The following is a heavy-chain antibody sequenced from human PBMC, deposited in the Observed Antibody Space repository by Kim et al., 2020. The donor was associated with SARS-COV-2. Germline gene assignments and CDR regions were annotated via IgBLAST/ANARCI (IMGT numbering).Heavy chain of an antibody. J-gene: IGHJ3*02. V-gene: IGHV4-4*07. Sequence: NPSLKGRVTMSVDTSKNQFSLKLGSVTAADTAVYYCARQEVTITRGAFDIWGQGTMVTVSS. D-gene: IGHD3-9*01. CDR3: ARQEVTITRGAFDI.